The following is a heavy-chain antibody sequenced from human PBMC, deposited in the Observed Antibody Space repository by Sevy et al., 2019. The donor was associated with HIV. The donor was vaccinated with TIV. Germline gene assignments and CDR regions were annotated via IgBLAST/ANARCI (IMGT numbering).Heavy chain of an antibody. CDR3: ASDVVVVAATPNWFDP. D-gene: IGHD2-15*01. CDR2: ISAYNGNT. Sequence: ASVKVSCKASGYTFTSYGISWVRQAPGQGLEWMGWISAYNGNTNYAQKLQGGVTMTTDTSTSTAYMELRSLRSDDTAVYYCASDVVVVAATPNWFDPWGQGTLVTVSS. CDR1: GYTFTSYG. V-gene: IGHV1-18*01. J-gene: IGHJ5*02.